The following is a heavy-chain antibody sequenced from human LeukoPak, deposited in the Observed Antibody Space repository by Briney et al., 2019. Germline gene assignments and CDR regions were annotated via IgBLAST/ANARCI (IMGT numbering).Heavy chain of an antibody. J-gene: IGHJ3*02. Sequence: GESLRLSCAASGFSVSNYVMHWVRQAPGKGLEYVSAIMPNGESRGYANSMKGRFTISRDNSKNTLYLQMGSLRAEDMAIYYCARDRDGGFAFDIWGQGTLVTVSS. D-gene: IGHD2-15*01. V-gene: IGHV3-64*01. CDR3: ARDRDGGFAFDI. CDR2: IMPNGESR. CDR1: GFSVSNYV.